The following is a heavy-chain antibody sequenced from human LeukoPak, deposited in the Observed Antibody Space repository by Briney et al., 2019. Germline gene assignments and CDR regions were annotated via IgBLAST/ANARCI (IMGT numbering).Heavy chain of an antibody. Sequence: PGRSLRLSCAASGFTFSNYGMHWVRQAPGKGLEWVAVISYDESDKYYADSVKGRFTISRDNSKSTLFVYLQMNSLRTDDTALYYCAGGGEAARSLAYWGQGALVTVSS. CDR2: ISYDESDK. CDR1: GFTFSNYG. V-gene: IGHV3-30*03. J-gene: IGHJ4*02. CDR3: AGGGEAARSLAY. D-gene: IGHD6-6*01.